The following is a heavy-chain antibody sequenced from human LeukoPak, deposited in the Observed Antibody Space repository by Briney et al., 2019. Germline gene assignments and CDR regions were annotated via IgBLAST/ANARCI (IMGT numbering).Heavy chain of an antibody. D-gene: IGHD5-12*01. Sequence: GGSLRLSCAASGFTFSSYGMSWVRQAPGKGLEWVSAISGSGVITYYADSVKGRFTISRDNSKNTLDLQMNSLRAEDTAVYYCAKDDAWVRYQDWGQGTLVTVSS. V-gene: IGHV3-23*01. CDR3: AKDDAWVRYQD. J-gene: IGHJ4*02. CDR2: ISGSGVIT. CDR1: GFTFSSYG.